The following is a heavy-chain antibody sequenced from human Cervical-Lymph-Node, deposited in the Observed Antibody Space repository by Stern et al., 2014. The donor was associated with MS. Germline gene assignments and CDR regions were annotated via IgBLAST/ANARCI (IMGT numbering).Heavy chain of an antibody. CDR1: GFTFKTYR. D-gene: IGHD3-22*01. CDR2: IKQDGGEK. V-gene: IGHV3-7*03. Sequence: VQLVESGGGLVQPGGSLRLSCAASGFTFKTYRMTWVRQTPGKGLEWVATIKQDGGEKYYVDSVEGRFTVSRDNAKNSLSLQMNSLRAEDTAVYYCARDRSTGYSWSHGFFDFWGQGTLVTVSS. CDR3: ARDRSTGYSWSHGFFDF. J-gene: IGHJ4*02.